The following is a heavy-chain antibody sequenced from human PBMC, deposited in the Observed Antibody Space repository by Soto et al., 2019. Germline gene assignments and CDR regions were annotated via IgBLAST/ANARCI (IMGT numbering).Heavy chain of an antibody. V-gene: IGHV4-30-4*01. J-gene: IGHJ6*02. Sequence: SETLSLTCTVSGGSISSGDYYWSWIRQPPGKGLEWIGYIYYSGSTYYNPSLKSRVTISVDTSKNQFPLKLSSVTAADTAVYYRARGKYSGYDLGDYYYGMDVWGQGTTVTVSS. D-gene: IGHD5-12*01. CDR2: IYYSGST. CDR1: GGSISSGDYY. CDR3: ARGKYSGYDLGDYYYGMDV.